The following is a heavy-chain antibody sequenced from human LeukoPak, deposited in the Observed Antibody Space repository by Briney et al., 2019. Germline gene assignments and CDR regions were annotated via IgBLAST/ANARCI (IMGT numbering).Heavy chain of an antibody. J-gene: IGHJ4*02. V-gene: IGHV3-48*01. CDR3: AGDRHKYNYDSSGYPPY. D-gene: IGHD3-22*01. CDR1: GFTFSSYS. Sequence: GGSLRLSCAASGFTFSSYSMIWVRQAPGKGLEWVSYISSSSSTIYYADSVKGRVTISRDNAKNSLYLQMNSLRAEDTAVYYCAGDRHKYNYDSSGYPPYWGQGTLVTVSS. CDR2: ISSSSSTI.